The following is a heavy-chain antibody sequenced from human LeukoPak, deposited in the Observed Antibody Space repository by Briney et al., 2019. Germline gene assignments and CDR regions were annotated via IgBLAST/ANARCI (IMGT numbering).Heavy chain of an antibody. CDR3: ARLSLSIGYSYDY. D-gene: IGHD6-13*01. CDR1: GGSFNNSY. CDR2: INHNGTT. Sequence: SETLSLTCAAYGGSFNNSYWTWIRQSPGKGLEWIGEINHNGTTRYNKPLKSRVTISIDTSKNQFSLQLYAVTAADTAVYYCARLSLSIGYSYDYWGQGTLVTVSS. V-gene: IGHV4-34*01. J-gene: IGHJ4*02.